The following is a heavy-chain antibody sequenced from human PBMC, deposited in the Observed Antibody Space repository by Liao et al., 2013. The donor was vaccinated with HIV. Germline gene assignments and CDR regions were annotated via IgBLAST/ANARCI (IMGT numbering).Heavy chain of an antibody. J-gene: IGHJ6*03. CDR2: IYYSGST. V-gene: IGHV4-59*01. Sequence: QVQLQESGPGLVKPSETLSLSCTVSNDSFSNYYWTWIRQPPGKGLEYIGNIYYSGSTNYNPSLDSRVTISVDTSKNQFSLKLISVTAADTAVYYCARAISMVRGAAYYMDVWGKGTTVAVSS. D-gene: IGHD3-10*01. CDR1: NDSFSNYY. CDR3: ARAISMVRGAAYYMDV.